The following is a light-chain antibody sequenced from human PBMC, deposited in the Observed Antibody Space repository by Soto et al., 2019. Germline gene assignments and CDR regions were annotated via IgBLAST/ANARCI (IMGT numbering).Light chain of an antibody. Sequence: QSALTQPASVSGSPGQSITISCTGTSSDVGGYNYVSWYQQHPGKAPKLMIYEVSNRPSGVSNRLSGSKSGNTASLTISGLQAEDEADYYCSSYTSSSTLVFGTRTKVTVL. CDR2: EVS. CDR3: SSYTSSSTLV. V-gene: IGLV2-14*01. CDR1: SSDVGGYNY. J-gene: IGLJ1*01.